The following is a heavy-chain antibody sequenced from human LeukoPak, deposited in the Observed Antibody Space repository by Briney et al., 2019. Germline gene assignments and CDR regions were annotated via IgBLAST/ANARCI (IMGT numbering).Heavy chain of an antibody. CDR2: IIPIFGTA. CDR1: GGTFSSYA. D-gene: IGHD3-10*01. CDR3: ARDVGGSGSPDNWFDP. Sequence: GASVKVSCKASGGTFSSYAISWVRQAPGQGLEWMGRIIPIFGTANYAQKFQSRVTITTDESTSTAYMELSSLRSEDTAVYYCARDVGGSGSPDNWFDPWGQGTLVTVSS. J-gene: IGHJ5*02. V-gene: IGHV1-69*05.